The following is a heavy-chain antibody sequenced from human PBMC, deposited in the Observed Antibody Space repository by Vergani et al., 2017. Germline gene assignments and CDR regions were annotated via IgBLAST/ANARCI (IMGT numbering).Heavy chain of an antibody. Sequence: QLQLQESGPGLVKPSETLSLTCTVSGGSLSSSSYYWGWIRQPPGKGLEWIGSIYYSGSTYYNPSLKSRVTISVDTSKNQFSLKLSSVTAADTAVYYCASGLTGYSYGSYYFDYWGQGTLVTVSS. D-gene: IGHD5-18*01. CDR2: IYYSGST. V-gene: IGHV4-39*01. CDR1: GGSLSSSSYY. J-gene: IGHJ4*02. CDR3: ASGLTGYSYGSYYFDY.